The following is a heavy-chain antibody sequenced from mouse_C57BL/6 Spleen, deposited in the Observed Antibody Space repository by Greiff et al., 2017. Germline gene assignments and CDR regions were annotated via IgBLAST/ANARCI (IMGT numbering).Heavy chain of an antibody. CDR1: GYTFTSYW. CDR3: ARRYDYVAMDY. J-gene: IGHJ4*01. Sequence: QVQLQQPGAELVMPGASVKLSCKASGYTFTSYWMHWVKQRPGQGLEWIGEIDPSDSYTNYNQKFKGKSTLTVDKSSSTAYMQLSSLTSEDSAVYYCARRYDYVAMDYWGQGTSVTVSS. D-gene: IGHD2-4*01. CDR2: IDPSDSYT. V-gene: IGHV1-69*01.